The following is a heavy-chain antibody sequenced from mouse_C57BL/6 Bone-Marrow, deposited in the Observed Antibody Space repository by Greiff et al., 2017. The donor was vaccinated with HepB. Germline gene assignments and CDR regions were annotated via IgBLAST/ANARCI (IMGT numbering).Heavy chain of an antibody. V-gene: IGHV5-16*01. D-gene: IGHD1-1*01. Sequence: EVQLVESEGGLVQPGSSMKLSCTASGFTFSDYYMAWVRQVPEKGLEWVANINYDGSSTYYLDSLKSRFIISRDNAKNILYLQMSSLKSEDTATYYCARDRTTVVATDWYFDVWGTGTTVTVSS. CDR1: GFTFSDYY. J-gene: IGHJ1*03. CDR2: INYDGSST. CDR3: ARDRTTVVATDWYFDV.